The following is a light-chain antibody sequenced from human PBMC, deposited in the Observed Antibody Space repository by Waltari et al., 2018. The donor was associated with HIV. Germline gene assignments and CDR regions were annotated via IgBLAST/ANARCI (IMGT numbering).Light chain of an antibody. V-gene: IGLV1-44*01. CDR3: ASRDDSLNGPV. Sequence: QAVLTQPPPASGTPGQRVTISYSGSRSNIGGNTVNCYQHLPGTAPKLLIYSNHQRPSGVPDRFSGSKSGTSASLAISGLQSEDEADYYCASRDDSLNGPVFGRGTKLTVL. CDR2: SNH. CDR1: RSNIGGNT. J-gene: IGLJ2*01.